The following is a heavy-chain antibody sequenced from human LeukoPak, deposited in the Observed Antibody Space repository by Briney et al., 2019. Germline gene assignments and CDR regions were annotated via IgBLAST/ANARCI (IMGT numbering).Heavy chain of an antibody. CDR1: GGSISSYS. CDR2: IYGGGGT. J-gene: IGHJ4*02. Sequence: SETLSLTCSVSGGSISSYSWSWIRQPAGKGLEWIGRIYGGGGTNYSPSLKSRITMSVESSKSQFSLNLRYVTAADTAVYFCARASAGRWIDYWGQGILVTVSS. D-gene: IGHD6-13*01. CDR3: ARASAGRWIDY. V-gene: IGHV4-4*07.